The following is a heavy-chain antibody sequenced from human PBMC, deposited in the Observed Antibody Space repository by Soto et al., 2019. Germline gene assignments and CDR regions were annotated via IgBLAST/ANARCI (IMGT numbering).Heavy chain of an antibody. CDR2: IYYSGST. Sequence: SETLSLTCTVSGGSISSYYWSWIRQPPGKGLEWIGYIYYSGSTNYNPSLKSRVTISVDTSKNQFSLKLSSVTAADTAVYYCARHVRGGDESRVREDYYYYYMDVWGKGTTVTVSS. D-gene: IGHD3-10*01. J-gene: IGHJ6*03. CDR1: GGSISSYY. CDR3: ARHVRGGDESRVREDYYYYYMDV. V-gene: IGHV4-59*08.